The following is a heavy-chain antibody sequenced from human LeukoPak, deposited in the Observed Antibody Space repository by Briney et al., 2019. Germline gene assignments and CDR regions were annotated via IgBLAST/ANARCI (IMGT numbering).Heavy chain of an antibody. CDR1: GGSFSGYY. V-gene: IGHV4-34*01. Sequence: SETLSLTCAVYGGSFSGYYWSGIRQPPGKGREGIGEINHSGSTNYNPSLKSRVTISVDTSKNQFSLKLSSVTAADTAVYYCARHGRAAAGLVYFDYWGQGTLVTVSS. CDR3: ARHGRAAAGLVYFDY. J-gene: IGHJ4*02. CDR2: INHSGST. D-gene: IGHD6-13*01.